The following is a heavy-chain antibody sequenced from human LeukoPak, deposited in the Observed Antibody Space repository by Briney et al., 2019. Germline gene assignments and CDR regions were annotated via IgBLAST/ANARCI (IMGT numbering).Heavy chain of an antibody. CDR3: ARPKIYSSSWPDAFDI. J-gene: IGHJ3*02. CDR1: GGSISSTTYY. CDR2: IHYTGRA. Sequence: KSSETLSLTCSVLGGSISSTTYYWVWIRQPPGKGLECIASIHYTGRAYYNPSLKSRATISADTSKNHFSLKLSSVTAADTAVYYCARPKIYSSSWPDAFDIWGQGTMVTVSS. V-gene: IGHV4-39*02. D-gene: IGHD6-13*01.